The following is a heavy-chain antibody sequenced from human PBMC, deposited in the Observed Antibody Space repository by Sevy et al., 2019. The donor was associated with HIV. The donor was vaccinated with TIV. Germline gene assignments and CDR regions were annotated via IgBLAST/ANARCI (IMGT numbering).Heavy chain of an antibody. V-gene: IGHV3-11*04. D-gene: IGHD2-2*01. Sequence: GGSLRLSCAASGFTFSDYYMSWIRQAPGKGLEWVSYISSSDSTKYYADSVKGRFTISRDNAKNSLDLQMNSLRAEDTAVYYCARGVLSSTSTRAFDIWGQGTMVTVSS. J-gene: IGHJ3*02. CDR2: ISSSDSTK. CDR1: GFTFSDYY. CDR3: ARGVLSSTSTRAFDI.